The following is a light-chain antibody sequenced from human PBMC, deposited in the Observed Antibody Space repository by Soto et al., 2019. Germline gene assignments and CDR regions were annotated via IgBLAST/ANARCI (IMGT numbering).Light chain of an antibody. CDR3: QQYKDWPLVT. Sequence: EIGMTQSPATLSVSPGERATLSCRASQSGSSNLAWYHQKPGQAPRLLIFGASTRATGIPIRFSGSGSGTEFTLTISSLQSEDFAVYYCQQYKDWPLVTFGQGTRLEIK. J-gene: IGKJ5*01. V-gene: IGKV3-15*01. CDR1: QSGSSN. CDR2: GAS.